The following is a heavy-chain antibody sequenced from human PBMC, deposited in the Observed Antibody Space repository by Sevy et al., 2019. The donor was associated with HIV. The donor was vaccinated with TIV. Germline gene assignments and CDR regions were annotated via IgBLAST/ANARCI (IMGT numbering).Heavy chain of an antibody. D-gene: IGHD5-12*01. CDR2: INPNSGGT. V-gene: IGHV1-2*02. Sequence: ASVKVSCKASGYTFTGYYMHWVRQAPGQGLEWMGWINPNSGGTNYAQKFQGRVTMTRDTSNSTAYMELSRLRSDDTAVYYCARSPYDSDYYYYMDVWGKGTTVTVSS. CDR1: GYTFTGYY. J-gene: IGHJ6*03. CDR3: ARSPYDSDYYYYMDV.